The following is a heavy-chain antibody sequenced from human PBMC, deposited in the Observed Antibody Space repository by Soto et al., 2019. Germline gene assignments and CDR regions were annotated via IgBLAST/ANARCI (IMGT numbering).Heavy chain of an antibody. D-gene: IGHD3-22*01. Sequence: PSETLSLTCSVSGDPMNNADYFWTWIRQPPGKGLQWIGYISYSGNTFYNPSLKTRLTMSVDTSKNQFSVRLRSVTAAGTAVYYCARDRAPLHESSGRLDVWGQGVLVTVSS. J-gene: IGHJ4*02. V-gene: IGHV4-30-4*01. CDR1: GDPMNNADYF. CDR3: ARDRAPLHESSGRLDV. CDR2: ISYSGNT.